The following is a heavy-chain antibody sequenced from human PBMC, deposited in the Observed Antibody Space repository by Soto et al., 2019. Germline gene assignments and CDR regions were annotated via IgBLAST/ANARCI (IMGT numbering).Heavy chain of an antibody. V-gene: IGHV5-51*01. Sequence: GESLKISCKGSGYSFTSYWIGWVRQMPGKGLEWMGIIYPGDSDTRYSPSFQGQVTISADKSISTAYLQWSSLKASDTAMYYCARQYGTGPYYDFWSGYENPLFDYWGQGTLVTVSS. CDR1: GYSFTSYW. CDR2: IYPGDSDT. D-gene: IGHD3-3*01. J-gene: IGHJ4*02. CDR3: ARQYGTGPYYDFWSGYENPLFDY.